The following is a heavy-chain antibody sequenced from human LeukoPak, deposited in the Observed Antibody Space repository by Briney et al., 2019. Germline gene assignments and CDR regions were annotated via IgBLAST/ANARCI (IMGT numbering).Heavy chain of an antibody. J-gene: IGHJ4*02. D-gene: IGHD3/OR15-3a*01. V-gene: IGHV3-21*01. CDR1: GFTFSSYN. Sequence: GGSLRLSCAASGFTFSSYNMNWVRQAPGKGLEWVSFISSSSSYIYYADSVKGRFTISRDNAKNSLYLQMNSLRAEDTAVYYCARVLHSSFDYWGQGTLVTVSS. CDR3: ARVLHSSFDY. CDR2: ISSSSSYI.